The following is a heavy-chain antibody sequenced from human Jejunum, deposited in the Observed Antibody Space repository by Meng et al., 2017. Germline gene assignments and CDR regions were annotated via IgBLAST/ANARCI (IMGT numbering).Heavy chain of an antibody. V-gene: IGHV4-34*01. CDR2: IHFTGTT. CDR3: VRRRDGASSFFDL. Sequence: QLRQWGAGLLNPSETLSLSCGCHGGSLTGYYWSWIRQAPESGLEYIGDIHFTGTTTYMPSVRSRLTISLDRSNNQLSLNLQSVTAADTGTYYCVRRRDGASSFFDLWGPGTLVTVPS. CDR1: GGSLTGYY. J-gene: IGHJ5*02. D-gene: IGHD4/OR15-4a*01.